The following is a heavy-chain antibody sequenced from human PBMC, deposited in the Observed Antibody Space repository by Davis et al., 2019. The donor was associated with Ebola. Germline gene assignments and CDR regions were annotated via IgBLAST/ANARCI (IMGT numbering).Heavy chain of an antibody. CDR3: ARGPYSGSYANY. D-gene: IGHD1-26*01. Sequence: ASVKVSCKTSGYTFTDYFVHWVRQAPGQGLEWMGRINVNSGGANYAQKFQDRVTMTRDTSISTAYMELSRLRSDDTAVFYCARGPYSGSYANYWGQGTLVSVSS. CDR1: GYTFTDYF. V-gene: IGHV1-2*06. J-gene: IGHJ4*02. CDR2: INVNSGGA.